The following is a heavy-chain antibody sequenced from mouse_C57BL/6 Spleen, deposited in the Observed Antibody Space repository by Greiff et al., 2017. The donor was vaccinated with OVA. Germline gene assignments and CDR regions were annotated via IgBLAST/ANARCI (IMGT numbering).Heavy chain of an antibody. J-gene: IGHJ3*01. CDR3: AHYEYDGGAFDY. V-gene: IGHV1-81*01. CDR1: GYTFTSYG. CDR2: IYPRSGNT. D-gene: IGHD2-4*01. Sequence: QVQLQQSGAELARPGASVKLSCKASGYTFTSYGISWVKQRTGQGLEWIGEIYPRSGNTYYNEKFKGKATLTADKSSSTAYMELRSLTSEDSAVYCLAHYEYDGGAFDYWGQGTLVTGSA.